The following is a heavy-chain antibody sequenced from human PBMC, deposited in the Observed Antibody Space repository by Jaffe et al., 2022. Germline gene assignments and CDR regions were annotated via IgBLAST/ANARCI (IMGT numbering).Heavy chain of an antibody. CDR1: GGSFSGYY. CDR3: ARGIGYCSGGSCYRLGRAFDI. CDR2: INHSGST. Sequence: QVQLQQWGAGLLKPSETLSLTCAVYGGSFSGYYWSWIRQPPGKGLEWIGEINHSGSTNYNPSLKSRVTISVDTSKNQFSLKLSSVTAADTAVYYCARGIGYCSGGSCYRLGRAFDIWGQGTMVTVSS. V-gene: IGHV4-34*01. J-gene: IGHJ3*02. D-gene: IGHD2-15*01.